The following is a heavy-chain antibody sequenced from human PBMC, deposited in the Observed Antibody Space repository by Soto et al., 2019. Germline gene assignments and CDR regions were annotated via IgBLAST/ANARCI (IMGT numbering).Heavy chain of an antibody. CDR3: ARGHIVVIPPASFYFDF. CDR2: ISSSGTYI. D-gene: IGHD2-2*01. CDR1: GFTFAPYS. V-gene: IGHV3-21*01. J-gene: IGHJ4*02. Sequence: GGSLRLSCAASGFTFAPYSMNWVRQAPGKGLEWVSSISSSGTYISYADSVKGRFTISRDNAKNSLFLQMSSLRAEDTAVYYCARGHIVVIPPASFYFDFWGQGALVTVSS.